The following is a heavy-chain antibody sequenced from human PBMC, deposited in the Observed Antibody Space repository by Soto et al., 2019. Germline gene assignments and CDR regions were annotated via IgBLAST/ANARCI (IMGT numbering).Heavy chain of an antibody. Sequence: QVQLVQSGAEVKKPGASVKVSCKASGYTFTGYYMHWVRQAPGQGLEWMGWINPNSGGTNYAQKFQGRVSMPRDTSIRTAYMELSRLRSDDTAVYYCARAPIGKDPGWFDPWGQGTLVTVSS. CDR1: GYTFTGYY. J-gene: IGHJ5*02. CDR2: INPNSGGT. D-gene: IGHD1-1*01. V-gene: IGHV1-2*02. CDR3: ARAPIGKDPGWFDP.